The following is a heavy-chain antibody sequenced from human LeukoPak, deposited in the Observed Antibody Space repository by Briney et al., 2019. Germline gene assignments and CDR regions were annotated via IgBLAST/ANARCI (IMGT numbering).Heavy chain of an antibody. CDR3: LPESEVYGDYLD. Sequence: GASVKVSCKASGCTFTGYYMHWVRQAPGQGLEWMGWINPNSGGTTYAQKFQGRVTMTRDTSISTAYMELSRLRSDDTAVYYCLPESEVYGDYLDWGQGTLVTVSS. V-gene: IGHV1-2*02. J-gene: IGHJ4*02. D-gene: IGHD4-17*01. CDR1: GCTFTGYY. CDR2: INPNSGGT.